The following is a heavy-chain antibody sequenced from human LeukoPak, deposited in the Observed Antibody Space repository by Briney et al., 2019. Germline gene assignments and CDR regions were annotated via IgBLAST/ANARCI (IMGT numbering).Heavy chain of an antibody. J-gene: IGHJ6*03. D-gene: IGHD1-1*01. CDR3: ARGNGDYYYYYMDV. CDR2: IRYDGSNK. Sequence: GGSLRLSCAASGFTFRSYGMHWVRQAPGKGLVWVAFIRYDGSNKYYTDSVKGRFTISRDNSNNTLYLQMNSLRAEDTAVYYCARGNGDYYYYYMDVWGKGTTVTISS. V-gene: IGHV3-30*02. CDR1: GFTFRSYG.